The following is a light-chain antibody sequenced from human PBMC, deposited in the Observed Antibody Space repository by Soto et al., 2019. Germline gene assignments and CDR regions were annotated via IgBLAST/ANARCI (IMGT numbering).Light chain of an antibody. CDR2: KNN. Sequence: QSVLTQPPSASGTPGQRVTISCSGSSSNIGSNYVYWYQHLPGTAPKVLNNKNNQRPSGVPDRFSGSKSGTSASLAISGLRSEDEADYYCAAWDDSLSGVIFGGGTKLTVL. V-gene: IGLV1-47*01. J-gene: IGLJ2*01. CDR1: SSNIGSNY. CDR3: AAWDDSLSGVI.